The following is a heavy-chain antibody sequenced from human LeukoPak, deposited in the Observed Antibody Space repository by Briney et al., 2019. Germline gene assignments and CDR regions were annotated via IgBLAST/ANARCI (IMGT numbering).Heavy chain of an antibody. CDR1: GFNFSHYG. Sequence: GGSLRVSCGASGFNFSHYGMHWVRQAPGKGLEWVSAISGSGTRTYYADSVKGRFTISRDNSKNTLYLQMNSLRAEDRAVYYCAKEQTSSGFFDYWGQGTLVTVSS. D-gene: IGHD2-2*01. CDR3: AKEQTSSGFFDY. V-gene: IGHV3-23*01. CDR2: ISGSGTRT. J-gene: IGHJ4*02.